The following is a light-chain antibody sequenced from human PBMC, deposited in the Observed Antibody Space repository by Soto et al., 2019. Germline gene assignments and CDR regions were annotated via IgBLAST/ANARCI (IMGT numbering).Light chain of an antibody. CDR1: EGIRND. CDR3: LQDYHYPWT. Sequence: TQMTQSPSSLSASVGDRVTITCRASEGIRNDLSWYQQKPGKAPKLLIYGASSLQSGVPARFSGSGSGTDFTLTISNLQPDDFATYYCLQDYHYPWTFGHGTKVEIK. CDR2: GAS. J-gene: IGKJ1*01. V-gene: IGKV1-6*01.